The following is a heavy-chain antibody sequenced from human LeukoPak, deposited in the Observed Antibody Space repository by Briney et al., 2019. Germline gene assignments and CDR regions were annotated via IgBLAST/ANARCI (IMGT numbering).Heavy chain of an antibody. CDR3: ARGGRIAARNWFDP. D-gene: IGHD6-6*01. Sequence: SETLSLTCTVSGGSISSSYYYWGWIRQPPGKGLEWIGSIYSSGSTYYNPSLKSRVTISVDTSKNQFSLKLNSVTAADTAVYYCARGGRIAARNWFDPWGQGALVTVSS. J-gene: IGHJ5*02. V-gene: IGHV4-39*07. CDR2: IYSSGST. CDR1: GGSISSSYYY.